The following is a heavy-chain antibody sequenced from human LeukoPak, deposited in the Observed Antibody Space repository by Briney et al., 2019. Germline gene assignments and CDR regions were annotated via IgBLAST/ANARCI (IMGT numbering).Heavy chain of an antibody. Sequence: GGSLRLSCAASGFTFSSYGMSWVRQAPGKGLEWVSAISGSGGSTYYADSVKGRFTISRDNSKNTLYLRMNSLRAEDTAVYYCAKDMSRYRAITNWFDPWGQGTLVTVSS. D-gene: IGHD6-13*01. V-gene: IGHV3-23*01. CDR3: AKDMSRYRAITNWFDP. CDR1: GFTFSSYG. J-gene: IGHJ5*02. CDR2: ISGSGGST.